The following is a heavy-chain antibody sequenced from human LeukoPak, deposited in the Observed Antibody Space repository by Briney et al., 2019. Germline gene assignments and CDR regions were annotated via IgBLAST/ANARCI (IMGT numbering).Heavy chain of an antibody. V-gene: IGHV3-7*05. CDR1: GFTFSNYW. CDR2: IEQDGTQK. CDR3: ARDCGSDCSQAFDI. D-gene: IGHD2-21*01. Sequence: GGSLRLSCAASGFTFSNYWMSWVRQAPGKGLEWVADIEQDGTQKYYMDSVEGRFTISRDNAKNSLYLQMNSLRVEDTAVYYCARDCGSDCSQAFDIWGQGTMVTVSS. J-gene: IGHJ3*02.